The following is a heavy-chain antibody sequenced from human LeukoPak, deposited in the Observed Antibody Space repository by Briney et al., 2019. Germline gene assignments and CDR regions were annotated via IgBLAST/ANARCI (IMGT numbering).Heavy chain of an antibody. CDR3: ARDSPESWFDP. V-gene: IGHV3-30-3*01. Sequence: GGSLRLSCAASGFTFSSYAMHWVRQAPGKGLEXVAVISYDGSSKYYADSVKGRFTISRDNSKNMLYLQMNSLRAEDTAVYYCARDSPESWFDPWGQGTLVTVSS. CDR2: ISYDGSSK. J-gene: IGHJ5*02. CDR1: GFTFSSYA. D-gene: IGHD1-14*01.